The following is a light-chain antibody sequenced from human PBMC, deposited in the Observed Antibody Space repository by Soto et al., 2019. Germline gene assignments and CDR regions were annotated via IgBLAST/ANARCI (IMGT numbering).Light chain of an antibody. CDR3: QQRTNSLIT. V-gene: IGKV3-11*01. J-gene: IGKJ5*01. CDR2: DAS. Sequence: EIVLTQSPVTLSLSPGERGTLSCRASQSVSTYLAWYQQKPGQAPRLLIYDASKRATGIPARFSGGGSGTAFTLTIDSPEPEDSAVYYCQQRTNSLITFGQGTRLETK. CDR1: QSVSTY.